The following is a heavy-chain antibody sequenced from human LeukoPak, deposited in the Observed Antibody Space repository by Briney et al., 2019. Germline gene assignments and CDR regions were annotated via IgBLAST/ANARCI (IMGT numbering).Heavy chain of an antibody. V-gene: IGHV3-30*04. CDR3: ARDKGSLLWFGESLNVNYYYGMDV. CDR2: ISYDGSNK. Sequence: GGSLRLSCAASGFTFSSYAMHWVRQAPGKGLEWVAVISYDGSNKYYADSVKGRFTISRDNSKNTLYLQMNSLRAEDTAVYYCARDKGSLLWFGESLNVNYYYGMDVWGKGTTVTVSS. CDR1: GFTFSSYA. J-gene: IGHJ6*04. D-gene: IGHD3-10*01.